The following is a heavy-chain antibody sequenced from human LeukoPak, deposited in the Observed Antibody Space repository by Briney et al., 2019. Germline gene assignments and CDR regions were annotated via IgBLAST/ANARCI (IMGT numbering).Heavy chain of an antibody. Sequence: ASVKVSCKASGYTFTGYYMHWVRQAPGQGLEWMGWINPNSGGTNYAQKFQGWVTMTRDTSISTAYMELSRLRSEDTAVYYCARDRGNWGYYYGMDVWGQGTTVTVSS. J-gene: IGHJ6*02. V-gene: IGHV1-2*04. D-gene: IGHD7-27*01. CDR2: INPNSGGT. CDR3: ARDRGNWGYYYGMDV. CDR1: GYTFTGYY.